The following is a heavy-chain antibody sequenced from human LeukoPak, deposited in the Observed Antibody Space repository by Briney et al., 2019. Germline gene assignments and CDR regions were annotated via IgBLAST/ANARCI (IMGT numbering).Heavy chain of an antibody. V-gene: IGHV1-2*02. CDR2: INPNSGAT. J-gene: IGHJ4*02. CDR1: GYTFTGHY. D-gene: IGHD3/OR15-3a*01. CDR3: TREDW. Sequence: ASVKVSCKASGYTFTGHYIFWVRQAPGQGLEWMGWINPNSGATNYAQKFQGRVTMTRDTSINTAYMELSSLILDDTAVYFCTREDWWGRGTPVTVSS.